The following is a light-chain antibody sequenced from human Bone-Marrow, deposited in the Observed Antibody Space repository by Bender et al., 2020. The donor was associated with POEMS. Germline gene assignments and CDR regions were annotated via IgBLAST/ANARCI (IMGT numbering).Light chain of an antibody. CDR3: AAWDAGLSGGV. V-gene: IGLV1-44*01. J-gene: IGLJ3*02. Sequence: QSVLTQPPSASGTPGQRVTISCSGSNSNIGTNAVNWYQQFPGRAPTLLIYSDNQRPSVVPDRFYALKSGTSASLAISGLQSEDEADYYCAAWDAGLSGGVFGGGTKLTVL. CDR2: SDN. CDR1: NSNIGTNA.